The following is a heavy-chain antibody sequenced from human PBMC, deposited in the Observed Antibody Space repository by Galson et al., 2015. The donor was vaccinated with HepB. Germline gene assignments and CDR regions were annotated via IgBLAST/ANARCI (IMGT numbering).Heavy chain of an antibody. D-gene: IGHD1-26*01. J-gene: IGHJ4*02. V-gene: IGHV1-69*04. Sequence: SVKVSCKASGGTFSSYAISWVRQAPGQGLEWMGRIIPILGIANYAQKFQGRVTITADKSTSTAYMELSSLRSEDTAVYYCAREGLYYSGSYSVDYWGQGTLVTVSS. CDR2: IIPILGIA. CDR3: AREGLYYSGSYSVDY. CDR1: GGTFSSYA.